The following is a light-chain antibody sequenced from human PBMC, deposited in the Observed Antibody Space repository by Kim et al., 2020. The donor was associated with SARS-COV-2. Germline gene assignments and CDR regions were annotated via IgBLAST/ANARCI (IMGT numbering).Light chain of an antibody. J-gene: IGLJ3*02. CDR3: SSYTISTTWV. CDR1: SSDIGRHNY. Sequence: QSVLTQPASVSGSPGQSITISCTGTSSDIGRHNYVPWYQLYPGKAPKLIIFDVNESPSGVSNRFSGSKSGNTASLTISGLQPEDEAGYYFSSYTISTTWVFGGGA. CDR2: DVN. V-gene: IGLV2-14*03.